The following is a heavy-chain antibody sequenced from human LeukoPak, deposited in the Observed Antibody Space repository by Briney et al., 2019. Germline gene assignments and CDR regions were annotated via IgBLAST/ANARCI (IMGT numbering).Heavy chain of an antibody. V-gene: IGHV3-74*01. CDR1: GFTFSSYSSYW. CDR3: AMGDGSGWYIFEY. CDR2: INSDGTYT. J-gene: IGHJ4*02. D-gene: IGHD6-19*01. Sequence: GGSLRLSCVASGFTFSSYSSYWMNWVRQAPGKGLVWVSRINSDGTYTTYADSVKGRFTISRDNSKNTLYLQMNSLRAEDTAVYYCAMGDGSGWYIFEYWGQGTLVTVSS.